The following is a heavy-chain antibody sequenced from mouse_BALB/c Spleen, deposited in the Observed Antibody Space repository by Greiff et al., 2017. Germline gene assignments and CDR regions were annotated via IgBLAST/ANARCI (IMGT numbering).Heavy chain of an antibody. CDR3: ARVGDGHYGAMDY. J-gene: IGHJ4*01. D-gene: IGHD1-1*02. Sequence: VQVVESGPGLVAPSQSLSITCTVSGFSLTGYGVNWVRPPPGKGLEWLGMIWGDGSTDYNSALKSSLSISKDNSKSQVFLKMNSLQTDDTARYYCARVGDGHYGAMDYWGQGTSVTVSS. V-gene: IGHV2-6-7*01. CDR1: GFSLTGYG. CDR2: IWGDGST.